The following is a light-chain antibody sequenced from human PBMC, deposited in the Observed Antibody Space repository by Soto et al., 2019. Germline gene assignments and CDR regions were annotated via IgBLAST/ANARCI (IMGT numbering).Light chain of an antibody. CDR1: SSDVGGYNH. J-gene: IGLJ3*02. CDR3: SSYVGNNNLV. CDR2: EVT. Sequence: QSVLTQPPSASGSPGQSITISCAGTSSDVGGYNHVSWYQQHPGKAPKVMIYEVTKRPSGVPDRFSGSISGNTASLTVSGLQAEDEADYYCSSYVGNNNLVFGGGTKLTVL. V-gene: IGLV2-8*01.